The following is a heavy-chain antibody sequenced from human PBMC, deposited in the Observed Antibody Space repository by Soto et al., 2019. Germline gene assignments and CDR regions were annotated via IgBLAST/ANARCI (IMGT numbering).Heavy chain of an antibody. J-gene: IGHJ6*02. CDR2: IWYDASIK. V-gene: IGHV3-33*01. Sequence: QVQLVESGGGVVQPGRSLRLSCAASGFTFNTYGMHWVRQAPGRGLEWVAVIWYDASIKYYADSVKGRFTISRDNSKNTLYLQMNSLRAEDTAVYYCARIDCTGGSCRPYAYYDLDVWGQGTTVTVS. CDR1: GFTFNTYG. D-gene: IGHD2-15*01. CDR3: ARIDCTGGSCRPYAYYDLDV.